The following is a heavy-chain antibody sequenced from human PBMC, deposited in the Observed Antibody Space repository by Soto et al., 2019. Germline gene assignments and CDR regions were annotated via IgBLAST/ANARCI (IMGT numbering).Heavy chain of an antibody. Sequence: QVQLQESGPGLVKPSGTLSLTCAVSGGSISSSNWWSWVRQPPGKGLEWIGEMYHSGSTNYNPSLKCRVTISVDKSKNQFALNLSSVTAADTAVYYCARVLGNDAFDIWGQGTMVTVSS. J-gene: IGHJ3*02. CDR2: MYHSGST. D-gene: IGHD3-3*02. CDR3: ARVLGNDAFDI. V-gene: IGHV4-4*02. CDR1: GGSISSSNW.